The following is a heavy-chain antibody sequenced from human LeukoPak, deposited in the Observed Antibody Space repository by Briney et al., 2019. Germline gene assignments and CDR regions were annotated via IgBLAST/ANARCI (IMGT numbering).Heavy chain of an antibody. CDR2: INHSGST. J-gene: IGHJ6*03. CDR3: ARIRRKPTYCYYYDMDV. CDR1: GGSFSGYY. V-gene: IGHV4-34*01. Sequence: PSETLSLTCAVYGGSFSGYYWSWVRQPPGKGLEWIGEINHSGSTNYNPSLKSRVTISVDTSKNQFSLKLSSVTAADTAVYYCARIRRKPTYCYYYDMDVWRKGTTVSVSS. D-gene: IGHD3-3*02.